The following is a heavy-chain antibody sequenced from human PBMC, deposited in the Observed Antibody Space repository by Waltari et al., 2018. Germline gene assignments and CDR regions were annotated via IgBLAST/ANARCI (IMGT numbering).Heavy chain of an antibody. D-gene: IGHD2-2*01. CDR3: ARAVRYCSSTSCFYYYYYGMDV. V-gene: IGHV4-34*01. CDR2: INHSGST. Sequence: QVQLQQWGAGLLKPSETLSLTCAVYGGSFSGYYWSWIRQPPGKGLEWIGEINHSGSTNYNSSLKSRVTISVDTSKNQFSLKLSSVTAADTAVYYCARAVRYCSSTSCFYYYYYGMDVWGQGTTVTVSS. CDR1: GGSFSGYY. J-gene: IGHJ6*02.